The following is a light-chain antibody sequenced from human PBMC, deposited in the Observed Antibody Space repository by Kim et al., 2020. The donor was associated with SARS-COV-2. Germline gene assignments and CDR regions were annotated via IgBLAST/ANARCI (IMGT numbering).Light chain of an antibody. J-gene: IGKJ5*01. CDR2: DAS. Sequence: SPRSRATLPCRARQSVGSYFAWYQQKPGQPPRLLVYDASVRATGVPARFRGSGYGTDFTLTIDSLEPEDFVVYYCHHRSDWPRGAFGRRTRLEIK. CDR3: HHRSDWPRGA. CDR1: QSVGSY. V-gene: IGKV3-11*01.